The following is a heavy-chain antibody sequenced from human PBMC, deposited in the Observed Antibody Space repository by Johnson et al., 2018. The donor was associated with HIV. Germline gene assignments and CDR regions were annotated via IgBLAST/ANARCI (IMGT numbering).Heavy chain of an antibody. V-gene: IGHV3-15*01. CDR1: GFTFSHAW. D-gene: IGHD3-16*01. Sequence: VQLVESGGGLVHPGGSLRLSCAASGFTFSHAWMTWVRQAPGKGLEWIGRIKSKTDGGTTEYAEPVKGRFTISRDDSKNTLYLQMNSLTTEDTAVYYCTTYATMITMYVEIKGGAFDIWGQGTMVTVSS. J-gene: IGHJ3*02. CDR3: TTYATMITMYVEIKGGAFDI. CDR2: IKSKTDGGTT.